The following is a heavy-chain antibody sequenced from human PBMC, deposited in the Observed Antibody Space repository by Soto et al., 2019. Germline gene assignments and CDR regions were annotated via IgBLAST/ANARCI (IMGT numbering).Heavy chain of an antibody. CDR1: GGPISSSSYY. CDR2: IYYSGST. V-gene: IGHV4-39*01. J-gene: IGHJ4*02. D-gene: IGHD2-2*02. Sequence: QLQLQESGPGLVKPSETLSLTCTVSGGPISSSSYYWGWIRQPPGKGLEWIGSIYYSGSTYSSPSLRSRVAVSLDTPQNQFSLILSSVTAADTPVYYCARHVRGYCSSTSCHIDNWGQGTLVTVSS. CDR3: ARHVRGYCSSTSCHIDN.